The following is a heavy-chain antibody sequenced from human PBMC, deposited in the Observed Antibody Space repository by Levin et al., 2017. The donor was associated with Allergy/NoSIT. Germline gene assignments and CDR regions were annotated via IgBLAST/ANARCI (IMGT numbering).Heavy chain of an antibody. V-gene: IGHV3-74*01. Sequence: GESLKISCAASGFSFSTSFMDWVRQAPGKGLVWLSRTNTDCRTTSYADSVKGRFSISRDNAQNTLYLQMNQLRAEDTAVYYCARELRGIYYAMDVWGQGTTVSVSS. CDR2: TNTDCRTT. J-gene: IGHJ6*02. CDR3: ARELRGIYYAMDV. CDR1: GFSFSTSF. D-gene: IGHD3-10*01.